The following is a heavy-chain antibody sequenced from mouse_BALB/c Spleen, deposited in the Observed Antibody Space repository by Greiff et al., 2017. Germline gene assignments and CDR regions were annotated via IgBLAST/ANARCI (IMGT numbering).Heavy chain of an antibody. CDR1: GFTFSDYY. CDR2: ISDGGSYT. Sequence: DVHLVESGGGLVKPGGSLKLSCAASGFTFSDYYMYWVRQTPEKRLEWVATISDGGSYTYYPDSVKGRFTISRDNTKNNLYLQMSSLKSEDTAMYYCARDRDYRYEFAYWGQGTLVTVSA. CDR3: ARDRDYRYEFAY. D-gene: IGHD2-14*01. V-gene: IGHV5-4*02. J-gene: IGHJ3*01.